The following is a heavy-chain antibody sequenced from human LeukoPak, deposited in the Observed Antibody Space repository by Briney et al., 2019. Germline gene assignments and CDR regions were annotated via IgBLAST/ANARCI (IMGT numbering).Heavy chain of an antibody. CDR3: ATPDVVPAAINAALVYSSSSFDY. CDR1: GYTLTELS. Sequence: ASVKVSCKVSGYTLTELSMHWVRQAPGKGLEWMGGFDPEDGGTIYAQKFQGRVTMTEDTSTDTAYMELSSLRSEDTAVYYCATPDVVPAAINAALVYSSSSFDYWGQGTLVTVSS. D-gene: IGHD2-2*01. CDR2: FDPEDGGT. J-gene: IGHJ4*02. V-gene: IGHV1-24*01.